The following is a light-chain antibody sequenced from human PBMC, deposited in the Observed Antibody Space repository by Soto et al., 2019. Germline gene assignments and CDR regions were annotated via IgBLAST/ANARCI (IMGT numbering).Light chain of an antibody. J-gene: IGLJ2*01. CDR3: QGWDRSIVV. V-gene: IGLV3-1*01. CDR1: KLGDKY. CDR2: QDS. Sequence: SYELTQPPAVAVSPGQTASITCAGDKLGDKYGCWYQQKPGQSPVLVIYQDSKRPSGIPERFSGSNAGNTATLTIRGTQAMDEADYYCQGWDRSIVVFGGGTKLTVL.